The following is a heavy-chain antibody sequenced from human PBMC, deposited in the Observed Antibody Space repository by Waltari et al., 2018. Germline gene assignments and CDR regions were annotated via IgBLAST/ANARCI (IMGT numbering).Heavy chain of an antibody. V-gene: IGHV3-30-3*01. CDR1: GFTFSSYA. J-gene: IGHJ4*02. CDR2: ISYGGSNK. CDR3: ARDDVDSSGYYYYFDY. Sequence: QVQLVESGGGVVQPGRSLRLSCAASGFTFSSYAMHWVRQATGKGLEWVAVISYGGSNKYYADSVKGRFTISRDNSKNTLYLQMNSLRAEDTAVYYCARDDVDSSGYYYYFDYWGQGTLVTVSS. D-gene: IGHD3-22*01.